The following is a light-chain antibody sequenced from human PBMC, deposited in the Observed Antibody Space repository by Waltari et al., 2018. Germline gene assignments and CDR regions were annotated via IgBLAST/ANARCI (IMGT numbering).Light chain of an antibody. V-gene: IGKV1-39*01. Sequence: DIQMTQSPSSLSGSVGDRVTIPCRASQSISTYLNWYQQKPGKAPNLLISSASSLQSGVPSRFSGSGSGTDFTLTISSLQPEDFATYYCQQSYSSPQTFGQGTKVEIK. CDR2: SAS. J-gene: IGKJ1*01. CDR1: QSISTY. CDR3: QQSYSSPQT.